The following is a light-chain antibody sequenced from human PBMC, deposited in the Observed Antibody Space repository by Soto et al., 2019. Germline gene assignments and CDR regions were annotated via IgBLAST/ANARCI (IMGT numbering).Light chain of an antibody. J-gene: IGKJ1*01. CDR2: GVS. CDR1: QSVSSH. CDR3: RQRNNWPLPWT. Sequence: ETVKTKTPASLSVSPGERATLSCRTSQSVSSHFAWYQQKPGQPPRRLISGVSNRATGIPARFSGSGSGTDFTLTISSLMPEDFAVLYCRQRNNWPLPWTFGQGTRVEIK. V-gene: IGKV3-11*01.